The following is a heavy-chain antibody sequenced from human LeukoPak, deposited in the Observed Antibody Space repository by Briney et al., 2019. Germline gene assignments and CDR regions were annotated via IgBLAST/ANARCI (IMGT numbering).Heavy chain of an antibody. CDR2: ISAYNGNT. CDR1: GYTFTSYG. D-gene: IGHD3-10*01. CDR3: ARDGSGSYYPHYYYYYMDV. Sequence: ASVKVSCKASGYTFTSYGISWVRQAPGQGLEWMGWISAYNGNTNYAQKLQGRVTMTTDTSTSTAYMELRSLRSDDTAVYYCARDGSGSYYPHYYYYYMDVWGKGTTVTISS. V-gene: IGHV1-18*01. J-gene: IGHJ6*03.